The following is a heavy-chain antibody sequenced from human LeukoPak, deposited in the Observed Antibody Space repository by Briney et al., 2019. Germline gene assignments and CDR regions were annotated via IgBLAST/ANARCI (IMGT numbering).Heavy chain of an antibody. CDR3: ARVGYSYGFQA. CDR2: IGSSSSTI. Sequence: PGGSLRLSCAASGFTFSSYSMNWVRQAPGRGLELVSYIGSSSSTIYYADSVKGRFTISRDNAKKSLYLQMNSLRAEDTAVYYCARVGYSYGFQAWGQGTLVTVSS. V-gene: IGHV3-48*04. J-gene: IGHJ5*02. CDR1: GFTFSSYS. D-gene: IGHD5-18*01.